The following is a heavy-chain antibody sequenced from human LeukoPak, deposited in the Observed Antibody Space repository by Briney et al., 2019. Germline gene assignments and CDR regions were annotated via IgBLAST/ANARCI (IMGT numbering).Heavy chain of an antibody. J-gene: IGHJ6*03. CDR1: GGSISSYY. CDR2: IYYSGST. Sequence: PSETLSLTCTVSGGSISSYYWSWIRQPPGKGLEWIGYIYYSGSTNYNPSLKSRVTISVDTSKNQFSLKLSSVTAADTAVYYCARDRPSSSWNYYYYMDVWGKGTTVTVSS. CDR3: ARDRPSSSWNYYYYMDV. D-gene: IGHD6-13*01. V-gene: IGHV4-59*01.